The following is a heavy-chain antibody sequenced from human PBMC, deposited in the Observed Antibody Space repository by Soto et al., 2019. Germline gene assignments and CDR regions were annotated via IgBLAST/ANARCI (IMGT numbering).Heavy chain of an antibody. Sequence: QITLKESGPTLVKPTQTLTLTCTFSGFSLTTRGVGVGWIRQPPGKALECLALIYWDDDKRYIPSLQSRLSITKDTSKNQVVLTMTNVYPVDTATYYCAHIPNYYQYVWFDPWGQGTLVSVSS. V-gene: IGHV2-5*02. CDR2: IYWDDDK. J-gene: IGHJ5*02. D-gene: IGHD3-16*01. CDR3: AHIPNYYQYVWFDP. CDR1: GFSLTTRGVG.